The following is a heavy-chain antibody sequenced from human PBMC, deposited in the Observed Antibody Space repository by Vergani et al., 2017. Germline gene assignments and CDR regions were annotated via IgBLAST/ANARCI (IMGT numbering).Heavy chain of an antibody. D-gene: IGHD3-3*01. CDR2: FDPEDGET. V-gene: IGHV1-24*01. CDR3: ATVRDGLRFLEWLGGFDP. Sequence: QVQLVQSGAEVKKPGASVKVSCKVSGYTLTELSMHWVRQAPGKGLEWMGGFDPEDGETIYAQKFQGRDTMTEDTSTDTAYMELSSLRSEDTAVYYCATVRDGLRFLEWLGGFDPWGQGTLVTVSS. J-gene: IGHJ5*02. CDR1: GYTLTELS.